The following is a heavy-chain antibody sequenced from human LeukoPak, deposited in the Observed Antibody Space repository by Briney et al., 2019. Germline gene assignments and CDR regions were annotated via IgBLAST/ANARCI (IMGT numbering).Heavy chain of an antibody. CDR2: INPSGGST. V-gene: IGHV1-46*01. D-gene: IGHD4-17*01. CDR1: GFTFSSYG. J-gene: IGHJ4*02. CDR3: ATYGDYFYYFDY. Sequence: GSLSLSCAASGFTFSSYGMHWVRQAPGQGLEWMGIINPSGGSTSYAQKFQGRVTITRDTSTSTVYMELSSLRSEDTAVYYCATYGDYFYYFDYWGQGTLVTVSS.